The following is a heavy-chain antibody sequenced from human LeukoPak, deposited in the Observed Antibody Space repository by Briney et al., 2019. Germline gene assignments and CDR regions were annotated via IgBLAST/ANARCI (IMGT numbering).Heavy chain of an antibody. Sequence: GESLKISCKGSGYSFTNYWIGWVRQRPGKGLEWMGIIYANDSDTRYSPSFQGQVTISADKSISTAYLQWSSLKASDTAMYYRARPVGGDSIYGYFDYWGQGTLVTVSS. J-gene: IGHJ4*02. CDR1: GYSFTNYW. V-gene: IGHV5-51*01. D-gene: IGHD2-21*02. CDR3: ARPVGGDSIYGYFDY. CDR2: IYANDSDT.